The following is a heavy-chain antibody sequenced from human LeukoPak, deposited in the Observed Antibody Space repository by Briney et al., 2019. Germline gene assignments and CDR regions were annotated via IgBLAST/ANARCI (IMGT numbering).Heavy chain of an antibody. CDR3: ARVSSGGSFYYFDY. Sequence: GGSLRLSCAASGFTFDDYGLSWVRQVSGKGLEWVSGTNWNGGSTGYADSVKGRFTISRDNAKKSLYLQMNSLRAEDTALYHCARVSSGGSFYYFDYWGQGTLVTASS. CDR2: TNWNGGST. D-gene: IGHD6-19*01. V-gene: IGHV3-20*01. CDR1: GFTFDDYG. J-gene: IGHJ4*02.